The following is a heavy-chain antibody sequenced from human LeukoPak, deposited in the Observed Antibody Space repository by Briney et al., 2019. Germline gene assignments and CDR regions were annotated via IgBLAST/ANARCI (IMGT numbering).Heavy chain of an antibody. J-gene: IGHJ4*02. Sequence: SVKVSCKASGGTFSSYAISWVRQAPGQGLEWMGGIIPIFGTANCAQKFQGRVTITADESTSTAYMELSSLRSEDTAVYYCARDSHSKSSGYSFDYWGQGTLVTVSS. CDR1: GGTFSSYA. CDR3: ARDSHSKSSGYSFDY. CDR2: IIPIFGTA. V-gene: IGHV1-69*01. D-gene: IGHD3-22*01.